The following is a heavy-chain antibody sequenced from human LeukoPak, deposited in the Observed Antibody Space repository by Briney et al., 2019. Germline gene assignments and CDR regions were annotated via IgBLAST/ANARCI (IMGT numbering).Heavy chain of an antibody. CDR1: GFTFSNFW. D-gene: IGHD5-18*01. Sequence: GGSLRLSCAASGFTFSNFWMAWVRQVPGKGPEWVADIRLDGSEKYYVDSVKGRFTISRDNAKTSLYLQMNSLRAEDTAVYYCARDLSGVAGYTYGRGIDYWGQGTLVTVSS. CDR2: IRLDGSEK. V-gene: IGHV3-7*01. J-gene: IGHJ4*02. CDR3: ARDLSGVAGYTYGRGIDY.